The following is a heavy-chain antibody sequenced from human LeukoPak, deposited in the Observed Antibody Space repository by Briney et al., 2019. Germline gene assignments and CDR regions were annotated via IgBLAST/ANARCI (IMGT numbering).Heavy chain of an antibody. Sequence: GGSLRLSCAASGFTFSSYWMSWVRQAPGKGLEWVSYISSSGSTIYYADSVKGRFTISRDNAKNSLYLQMNSLRAEDTAVYYCARDPSEKYNAFDYWGQGTLVTVSS. V-gene: IGHV3-48*04. CDR2: ISSSGSTI. J-gene: IGHJ4*02. CDR1: GFTFSSYW. D-gene: IGHD1-1*01. CDR3: ARDPSEKYNAFDY.